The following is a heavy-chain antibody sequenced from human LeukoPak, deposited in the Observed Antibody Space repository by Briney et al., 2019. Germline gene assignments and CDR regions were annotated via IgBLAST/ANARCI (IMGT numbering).Heavy chain of an antibody. CDR3: ARNNVLSMVVGTTRGYYYYYMDV. CDR1: GFTFSSYS. Sequence: PGGSLRLSRAASGFTFSSYSMNWVRQAPGKGLEWVSSISSSSSYIYYADSVKGRFTISRDNAKNSLYLQMNSLRAEDTAVYYCARNNVLSMVVGTTRGYYYYYMDVWGKGTTVTVSS. J-gene: IGHJ6*03. CDR2: ISSSSSYI. V-gene: IGHV3-21*01. D-gene: IGHD2-15*01.